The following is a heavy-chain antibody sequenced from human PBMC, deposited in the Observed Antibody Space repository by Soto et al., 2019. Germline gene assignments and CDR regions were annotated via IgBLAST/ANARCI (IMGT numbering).Heavy chain of an antibody. J-gene: IGHJ4*02. CDR2: IYSGGST. D-gene: IGHD3-10*01. CDR1: GFTVSSNY. V-gene: IGHV3-53*01. CDR3: ARHITMDPLLVY. Sequence: EVQLVESGGALIQPGGSLRLSCAASGFTVSSNYMSWVRQAPGKGLEWVSVIYSGGSTYYADSVKGRFTISRDNSKNTLYLQMNSLRAEDTAVYYWARHITMDPLLVYWGQGTLVTVSS.